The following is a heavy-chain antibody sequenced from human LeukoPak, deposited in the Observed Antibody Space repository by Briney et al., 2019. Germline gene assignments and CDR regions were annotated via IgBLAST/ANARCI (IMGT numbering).Heavy chain of an antibody. CDR3: ARGGTYYYGSGSYYQLSH. CDR2: INHSGST. D-gene: IGHD3-10*01. V-gene: IGHV4-34*01. CDR1: GGSFSGYY. J-gene: IGHJ1*01. Sequence: SETLSLTCAVYGGSFSGYYWSWIRQPPGKGLEWIWEINHSGSTNYNPSLKSRVTISVDTSKNQFSLKLSSVTAADTAVYYCARGGTYYYGSGSYYQLSHWGQGTLVTVSS.